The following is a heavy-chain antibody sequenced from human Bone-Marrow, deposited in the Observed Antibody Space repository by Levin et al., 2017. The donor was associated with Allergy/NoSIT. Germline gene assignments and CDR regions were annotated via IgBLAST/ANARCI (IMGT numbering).Heavy chain of an antibody. D-gene: IGHD6-13*01. CDR3: ARGSSSPDY. V-gene: IGHV3-11*01. CDR2: ISESGGSI. J-gene: IGHJ4*02. Sequence: GESLKISCAASGFTFSDYYMSWIRQAPGKGLEWVSFISESGGSIFYADSVRGRFTVSRDTANNSLYLLMNSLRSEDTGVYYCARGSSSPDYWGQGTQVTVSS. CDR1: GFTFSDYY.